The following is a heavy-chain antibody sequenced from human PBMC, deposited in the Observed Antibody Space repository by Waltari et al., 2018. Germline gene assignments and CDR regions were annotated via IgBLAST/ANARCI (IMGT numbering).Heavy chain of an antibody. CDR1: GGSFSGYY. Sequence: QVQLQQWGAGLLKPSETLSLTCAVYGGSFSGYYWSWIRQPPGKGLEWIGEINHSGSTNYNPSLKSRVTISVDPSKNQFSLKLSSVTAADTAVYYCARGRSYCSSTSCPIYYYYYYMDVWGKGTTVTVSS. V-gene: IGHV4-34*01. D-gene: IGHD2-2*01. J-gene: IGHJ6*03. CDR3: ARGRSYCSSTSCPIYYYYYYMDV. CDR2: INHSGST.